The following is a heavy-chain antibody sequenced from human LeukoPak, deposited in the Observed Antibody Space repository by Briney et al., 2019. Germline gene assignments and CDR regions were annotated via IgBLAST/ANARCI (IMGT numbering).Heavy chain of an antibody. CDR1: GFTFSSYA. CDR3: AKGQHIVVVPAAKKYYYYYGMDV. J-gene: IGHJ6*02. V-gene: IGHV3-23*01. Sequence: PGGSLRLSCAASGFTFSSYAMSWVRQAPGKGLEWVSAISGSGSKTYYADSVKGRFTISRDNSKNTLYLQMNSLRAEDTDVYYCAKGQHIVVVPAAKKYYYYYGMDVWGQGTTVTVSS. D-gene: IGHD2-2*01. CDR2: ISGSGSKT.